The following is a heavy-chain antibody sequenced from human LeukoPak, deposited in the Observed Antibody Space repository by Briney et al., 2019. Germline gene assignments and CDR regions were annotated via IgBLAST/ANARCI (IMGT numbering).Heavy chain of an antibody. CDR3: ARLCYYDSSGYLVDY. CDR2: INHSGST. D-gene: IGHD3-22*01. Sequence: SETLSLTCAVYGVSFSGYYWSWLRQPPGKGLEWIGEINHSGSTNYNPSLKSRVTISVDTSKNQFSLKLSSVTATDTAVYYCARLCYYDSSGYLVDYWGQGTLVTVSS. V-gene: IGHV4-34*01. CDR1: GVSFSGYY. J-gene: IGHJ4*02.